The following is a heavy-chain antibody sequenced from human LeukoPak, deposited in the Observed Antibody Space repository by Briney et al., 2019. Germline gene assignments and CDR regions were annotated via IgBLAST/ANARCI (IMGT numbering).Heavy chain of an antibody. Sequence: GGSLRLSCAASGLTVSKNYMNWVRQAPGKGLEWLSYISSSSSRSGSSAIYYADSVKGRFTISRDNAKNSLYLQMNSLRAEDTAVYYCARRPKTGKNFDYWGQGTLVTASS. CDR3: ARRPKTGKNFDY. V-gene: IGHV3-48*01. CDR1: GLTVSKNY. CDR2: ISSSSSRSGSSAI. J-gene: IGHJ4*02. D-gene: IGHD7-27*01.